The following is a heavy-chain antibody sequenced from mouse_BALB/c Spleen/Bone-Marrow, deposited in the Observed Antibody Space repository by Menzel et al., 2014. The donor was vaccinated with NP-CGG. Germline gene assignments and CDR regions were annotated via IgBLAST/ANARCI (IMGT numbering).Heavy chain of an antibody. CDR2: INPYNDGT. D-gene: IGHD3-2*01. CDR1: GYTFTSYV. Sequence: VQLVESGPGLVKPGASVKMSCKASGYTFTSYVMHWVKQKPGQGLEWIGYINPYNDGTKYNEKFKGKATLNSDKSSSTAYMELSSLTSEDYAVYSCARQRQLGLPYYSDYWGQGTTLTIAA. CDR3: ARQRQLGLPYYSDY. J-gene: IGHJ2*01. V-gene: IGHV1-14*01.